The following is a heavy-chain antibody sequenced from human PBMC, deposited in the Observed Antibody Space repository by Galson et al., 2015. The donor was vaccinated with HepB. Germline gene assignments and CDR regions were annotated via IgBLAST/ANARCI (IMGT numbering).Heavy chain of an antibody. CDR1: GFTFSSYG. CDR3: ARVRGPYSNYVPFDY. CDR2: IWYDGSNK. D-gene: IGHD4-11*01. Sequence: SLRLSCAASGFTFSSYGMHWVRQAPGKGLEWVAVIWYDGSNKYYADSVKGRFTISRDNSKNTLYLQMNSLRAEDTAVYYCARVRGPYSNYVPFDYWGQGTLVTVSS. J-gene: IGHJ4*02. V-gene: IGHV3-33*01.